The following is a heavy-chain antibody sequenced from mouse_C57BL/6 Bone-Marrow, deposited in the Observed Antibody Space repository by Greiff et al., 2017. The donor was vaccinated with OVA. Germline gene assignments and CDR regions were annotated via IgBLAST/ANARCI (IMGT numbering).Heavy chain of an antibody. Sequence: VKLMESGAELARPGASVKLSCKASGYTFTSYGISWVKQRTGQGLEWIGEIYPRSGNTYYNEKFKGKATLTADKSSSTAYMELRSLTSEDSAVYFCARYEGLYYGSSWAYWGQGTLVTVSA. CDR2: IYPRSGNT. J-gene: IGHJ3*01. CDR1: GYTFTSYG. CDR3: ARYEGLYYGSSWAY. D-gene: IGHD1-1*01. V-gene: IGHV1-81*01.